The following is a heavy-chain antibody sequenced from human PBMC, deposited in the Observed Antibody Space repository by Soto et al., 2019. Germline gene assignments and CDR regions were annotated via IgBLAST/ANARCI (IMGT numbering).Heavy chain of an antibody. Sequence: VGSLRLSCAASGFTFSSYAMHWVRQAPGKGLEWVAVISYDGSNKYYADSVKGRFTISRDNSKNTLYLQMNSLRAEDTAVYYCAREDPNWNYPYYGMDVWGQGTTVTVSS. CDR2: ISYDGSNK. CDR3: AREDPNWNYPYYGMDV. V-gene: IGHV3-30-3*01. CDR1: GFTFSSYA. J-gene: IGHJ6*02. D-gene: IGHD1-20*01.